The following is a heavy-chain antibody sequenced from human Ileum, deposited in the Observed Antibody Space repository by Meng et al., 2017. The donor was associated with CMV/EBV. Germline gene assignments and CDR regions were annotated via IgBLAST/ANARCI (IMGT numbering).Heavy chain of an antibody. CDR3: ARGSSSWAFDY. CDR1: GGSISGYY. D-gene: IGHD2-2*01. V-gene: IGHV4-4*07. Sequence: RQESGQGLVKPSETLSLTCTVSGGSISGYYWSWIRQPATKGLEWIGRVYSSGSTDYNPSLQSRVTMSVDTSKNQFSLKLSSVTAADTAVYYCARGSSSWAFDYWGQGTLVTVSS. J-gene: IGHJ4*02. CDR2: VYSSGST.